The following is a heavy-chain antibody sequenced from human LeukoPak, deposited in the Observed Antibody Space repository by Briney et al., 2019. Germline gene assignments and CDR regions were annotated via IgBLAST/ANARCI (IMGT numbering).Heavy chain of an antibody. CDR2: ISSSTSRI. CDR1: GFPFNSYS. J-gene: IGHJ4*02. V-gene: IGHV3-48*02. D-gene: IGHD7-27*01. CDR3: ARDIHWAFDY. Sequence: GGSLRLSCGASGFPFNSYSMNWVRQAPGKGLEWVSYISSSTSRIYYADSVKGRFTISRDSARRSLFLQMNSLRDEDTAVYYCARDIHWAFDYWGQGTLVTVSS.